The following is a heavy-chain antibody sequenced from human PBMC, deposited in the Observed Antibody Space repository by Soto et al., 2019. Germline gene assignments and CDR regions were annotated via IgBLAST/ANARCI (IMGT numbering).Heavy chain of an antibody. D-gene: IGHD3-22*01. V-gene: IGHV1-46*01. Sequence: ASVKVSCKASGYTFTSYYMHWVRQAPGQGLEWMGIINPSGGSTSYAQKFQGRVTMTRDTSTSTVYMELSSLRSEDTAVYYCARERYYYDSSGSGPFGYWGQGTLVTVSS. J-gene: IGHJ4*02. CDR1: GYTFTSYY. CDR2: INPSGGST. CDR3: ARERYYYDSSGSGPFGY.